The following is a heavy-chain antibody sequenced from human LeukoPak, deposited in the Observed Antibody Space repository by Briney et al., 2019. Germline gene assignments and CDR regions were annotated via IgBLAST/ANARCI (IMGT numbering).Heavy chain of an antibody. D-gene: IGHD6-13*01. CDR3: ARHSRHSRAYYFDY. V-gene: IGHV4-39*01. J-gene: IGHJ4*02. CDR1: GDSIISNSYY. CDR2: IFYTAST. Sequence: ASETLSLTCTVSGDSIISNSYYWGWIRQPPGKGLQWIGSIFYTASTYYNPSLKSRVTISVDTSKNQFSLKLSSVTAADTALYYCARHSRHSRAYYFDYWGRGTLVTVSS.